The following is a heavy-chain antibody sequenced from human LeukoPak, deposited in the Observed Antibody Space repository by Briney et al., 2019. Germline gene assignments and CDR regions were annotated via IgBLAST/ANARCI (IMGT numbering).Heavy chain of an antibody. CDR2: INPNSGGT. CDR1: GYTFTDYY. Sequence: ASVKVSCKASGYTFTDYYMHWVRQAPGQGLEWMGWINPNSGGTNYAQKFQGRVTMTRDTSISTAYMELSRLTSDDTAVYYCARSAIRRSRFDYWGQGTLVTVSS. CDR3: ARSAIRRSRFDY. D-gene: IGHD1-14*01. J-gene: IGHJ4*02. V-gene: IGHV1-2*02.